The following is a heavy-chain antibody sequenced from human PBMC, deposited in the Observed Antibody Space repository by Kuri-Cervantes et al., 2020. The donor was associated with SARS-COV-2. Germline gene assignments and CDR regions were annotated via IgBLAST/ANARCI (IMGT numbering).Heavy chain of an antibody. Sequence: SETLSLTCTVSGDSISSYYWGWIRQPPGKGLEWIGSIYYSGSTYYNPSLKSRVTISVDTSKNQFSLKLSSVTAADTAVYYCARSRGYCSSTSCFYYGMDVWGQGTTVTVSS. J-gene: IGHJ6*02. V-gene: IGHV4-39*01. CDR3: ARSRGYCSSTSCFYYGMDV. D-gene: IGHD2-2*01. CDR2: IYYSGST. CDR1: GDSISSYY.